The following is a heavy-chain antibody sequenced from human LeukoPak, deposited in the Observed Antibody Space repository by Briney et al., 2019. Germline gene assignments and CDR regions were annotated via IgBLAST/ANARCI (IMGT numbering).Heavy chain of an antibody. CDR1: GGSISSYY. CDR3: AREAPRDYYDSSGPFDP. V-gene: IGHV4-59*01. CDR2: IYYSGST. D-gene: IGHD3-22*01. Sequence: SETLSLTCTVSGGSISSYYWSWIRQPPGKGLEWIGYIYYSGSTNYNPSLKSRVTISVDTSKNQFSLKLSSVTAADTAVYYCAREAPRDYYDSSGPFDPWGQGTLVTVSS. J-gene: IGHJ5*02.